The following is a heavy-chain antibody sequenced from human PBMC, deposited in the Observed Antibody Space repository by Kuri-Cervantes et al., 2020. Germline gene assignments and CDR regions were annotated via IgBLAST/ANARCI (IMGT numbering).Heavy chain of an antibody. CDR3: TTDPEGGGYYYYMDV. D-gene: IGHD3-16*01. CDR1: GFTFSSYS. V-gene: IGHV3-48*04. CDR2: ISSSSSAI. Sequence: GESLKISCAASGFTFSSYSMNWVRQAPGKGLEWVSYISSSSSAIYYADSVQGRFTISRDNAKNSLYLQMNSLKTEDTAVYYCTTDPEGGGYYYYMDVWGKGTTVTVSS. J-gene: IGHJ6*03.